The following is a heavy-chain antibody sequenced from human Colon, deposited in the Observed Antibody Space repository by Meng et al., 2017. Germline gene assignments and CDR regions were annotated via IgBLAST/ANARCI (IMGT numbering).Heavy chain of an antibody. V-gene: IGHV4-4*02. CDR3: AGDSSGYNWLDP. D-gene: IGHD6-19*01. J-gene: IGHJ5*02. CDR2: TYQNGRP. CDR1: GGSITSSDW. Sequence: QVELQEAGPGLVKPSGTLSLTCTVSGGSITSSDWWSWVRQTPGKGLEWIGETYQNGRPNYNPSLKSRVTISVDTSKNQFSLKLNSVTAADTAVYYCAGDSSGYNWLDPWGQGTLVTVSS.